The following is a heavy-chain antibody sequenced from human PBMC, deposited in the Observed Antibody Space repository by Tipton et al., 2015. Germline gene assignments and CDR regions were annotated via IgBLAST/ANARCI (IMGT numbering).Heavy chain of an antibody. Sequence: TLSLTCTVSGGSLSTTNSFWGWIRQPPGKGLQWLARVYNSGTTYYNASLKSRVTISVDRSKNEVSLKLTSVTAADTALYYCARGVPGPGTNWFDSWGQGTLVTVSS. CDR1: GGSLSTTNSF. J-gene: IGHJ5*01. V-gene: IGHV4-39*01. CDR3: ARGVPGPGTNWFDS. CDR2: VYNSGTT. D-gene: IGHD2-2*01.